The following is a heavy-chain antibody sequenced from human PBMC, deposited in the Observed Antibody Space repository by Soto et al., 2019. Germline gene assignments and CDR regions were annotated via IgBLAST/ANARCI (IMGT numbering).Heavy chain of an antibody. CDR2: IKTKTDGGTT. CDR1: GFTFNNAW. V-gene: IGHV3-15*07. D-gene: IGHD6-13*01. CDR3: TTRTGSWSSSWSRGYFDY. J-gene: IGHJ4*02. Sequence: EVQLVESGGGLVKPGGSLRLSCAASGFTFNNAWMNWVRQAPGKGLEWVGRIKTKTDGGTTDYGALVKDRFTISRDDLKNTPYQQRNSPHHEDTAVYYCTTRTGSWSSSWSRGYFDYWSQGTLVTVSS.